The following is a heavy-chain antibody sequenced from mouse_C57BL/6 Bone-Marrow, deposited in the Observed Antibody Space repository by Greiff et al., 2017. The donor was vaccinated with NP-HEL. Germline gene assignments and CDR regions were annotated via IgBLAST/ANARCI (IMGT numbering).Heavy chain of an antibody. CDR3: ARLYYYGSSTWYFDV. D-gene: IGHD1-1*01. J-gene: IGHJ1*03. CDR1: GFTFTDYY. V-gene: IGHV7-3*01. Sequence: DVKLVESGGGLVQPGGSLSLSCAASGFTFTDYYMSWVRQPPGKALEWLGFIRNKANGYTTEYSASVKGRFTISRDNSQSILYLQMNALRAEDSATYYCARLYYYGSSTWYFDVWGTGTTVTVSS. CDR2: IRNKANGYTT.